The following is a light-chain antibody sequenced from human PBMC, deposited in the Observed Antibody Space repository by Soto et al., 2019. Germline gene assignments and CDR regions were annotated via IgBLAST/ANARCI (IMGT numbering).Light chain of an antibody. CDR3: SSFTDSSPRYV. CDR1: SSDVGAYNY. CDR2: DVS. J-gene: IGLJ1*01. V-gene: IGLV2-14*01. Sequence: LTQPASVFGSPGQSITISCTGTSSDVGAYNYVSWYQQHPGKAPKLMIYDVSNRPSGVSDRFSASKSGNTASLTISGLQAEDESDYYCSSFTDSSPRYVFGTGTKGTV.